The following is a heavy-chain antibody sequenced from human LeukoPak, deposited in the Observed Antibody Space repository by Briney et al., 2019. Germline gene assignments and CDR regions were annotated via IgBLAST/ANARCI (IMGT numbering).Heavy chain of an antibody. CDR3: AMPYIPRYYYDSSGYYSAAFDI. Sequence: GGSLRLSCAASGFTFSSYEMNWVRQAPGKGLEWVSYISSSGSTIYYADSVKGRFTISRDNAKNSLYLQMNSLRAEDTAVYYYAMPYIPRYYYDSSGYYSAAFDIWGQGTMGTVSS. D-gene: IGHD3-22*01. V-gene: IGHV3-48*03. J-gene: IGHJ3*02. CDR2: ISSSGSTI. CDR1: GFTFSSYE.